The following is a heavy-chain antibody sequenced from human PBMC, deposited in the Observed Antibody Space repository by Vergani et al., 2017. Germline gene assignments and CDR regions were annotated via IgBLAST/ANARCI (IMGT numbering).Heavy chain of an antibody. V-gene: IGHV4-34*01. CDR2: INHSGST. D-gene: IGHD6-19*01. CDR3: ASNREWLVRGYYYYGMDV. J-gene: IGHJ6*02. Sequence: QVQLQQWGAGLLKPSETLSLTCAVYGGSFSGYYWSWIRQPPGKGLEWIGEINHSGSTNYNPSLKSRVTMSVDTSKNQFSLKLSSVTAADTAVYYCASNREWLVRGYYYYGMDVWGQGTTVTVSS. CDR1: GGSFSGYY.